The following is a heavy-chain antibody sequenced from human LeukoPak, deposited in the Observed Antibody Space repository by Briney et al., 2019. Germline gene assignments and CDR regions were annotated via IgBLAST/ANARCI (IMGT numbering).Heavy chain of an antibody. J-gene: IGHJ4*02. CDR1: GYTFTRYD. Sequence: ASVKVSCKASGYTFTRYDINWVRQATGQGLEWMGWMNPNSGNTGYAQKFQGRVTMTRNTSISTAYMELSSLRSEDTAVYYCARRNTAVVAGLDYWGQGTLVTVSS. V-gene: IGHV1-8*01. CDR2: MNPNSGNT. CDR3: ARRNTAVVAGLDY. D-gene: IGHD5-18*01.